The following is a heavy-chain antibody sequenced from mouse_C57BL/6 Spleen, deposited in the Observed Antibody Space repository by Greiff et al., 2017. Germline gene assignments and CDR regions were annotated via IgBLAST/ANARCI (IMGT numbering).Heavy chain of an antibody. CDR3: ARSDAFAY. J-gene: IGHJ3*01. CDR2: IFPGSGST. V-gene: IGHV1-56*01. CDR1: GYTFTSYW. Sequence: VQLQQSGPELVRPGASVKISCKASGYTFTSYWMQWVRQRPGQGLEWIGEIFPGSGSTYYNEKFKGKATLTVDTSSSTAYMQLSSLTSEDSAVYFCARSDAFAYWGQGTLVTVSA.